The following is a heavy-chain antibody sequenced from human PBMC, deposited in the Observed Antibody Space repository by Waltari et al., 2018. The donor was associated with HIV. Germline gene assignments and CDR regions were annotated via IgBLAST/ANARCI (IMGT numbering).Heavy chain of an antibody. CDR1: GFTFSSYN. D-gene: IGHD4-17*01. CDR3: ARGGKYGDYQYYFDS. V-gene: IGHV3-30-3*01. J-gene: IGHJ4*02. Sequence: QEHLVESGGAVVQPGSSLRLSCAASGFTFSSYNMIWVRQAPGKGRGLVAVISYDGSSENYADFVKGRFPISRDNSENTLYLQMHSLRPEDMAVYYCARGGKYGDYQYYFDSWGQGTLVTVSP. CDR2: ISYDGSSE.